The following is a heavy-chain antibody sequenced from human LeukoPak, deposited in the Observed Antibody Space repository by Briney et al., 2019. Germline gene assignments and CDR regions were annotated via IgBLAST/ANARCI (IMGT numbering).Heavy chain of an antibody. V-gene: IGHV4-39*02. CDR3: ATHDQGSYFET. D-gene: IGHD3-10*01. J-gene: IGHJ5*02. CDR1: GGSVRSSRPY. CDR2: VYYVGNA. Sequence: SETLSLTCTVSGGSVRSSRPYWGWIRQSPGKGLEWIGSVYYVGNAYYRPSLLSRATITIDTSKTHISLRLTSVTATDTGIYYFATHDQGSYFETWGQGALVTVSS.